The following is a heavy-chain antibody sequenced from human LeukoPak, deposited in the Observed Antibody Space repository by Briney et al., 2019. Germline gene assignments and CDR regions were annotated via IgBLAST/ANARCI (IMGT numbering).Heavy chain of an antibody. V-gene: IGHV3-53*01. CDR2: VYTGEDT. J-gene: IGHJ5*02. Sequence: GGSLRLSCAPSGFILTSNYMTWVRQAPGRGLEWVSVVYTGEDTYYADSVKGRFTISRDNSMNTLYLEMKSLRVEDTAVYYCARVSMDKSITNWFDPWGEGTLVTVSS. CDR1: GFILTSNY. CDR3: ARVSMDKSITNWFDP. D-gene: IGHD2/OR15-2a*01.